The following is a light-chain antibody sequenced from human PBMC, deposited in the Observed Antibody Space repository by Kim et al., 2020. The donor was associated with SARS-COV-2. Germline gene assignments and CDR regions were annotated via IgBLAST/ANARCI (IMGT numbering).Light chain of an antibody. Sequence: DIQMTQSPSSLSASVGDRVTITCRASQRISSYLNWYQQKPGKAPKLLIYAASNLQSGVPLRFSGSGSGTDFTLTISNLQPEDFATYFCQQSYRTPLTFGGGTKVDIK. CDR3: QQSYRTPLT. CDR1: QRISSY. CDR2: AAS. J-gene: IGKJ4*01. V-gene: IGKV1-39*01.